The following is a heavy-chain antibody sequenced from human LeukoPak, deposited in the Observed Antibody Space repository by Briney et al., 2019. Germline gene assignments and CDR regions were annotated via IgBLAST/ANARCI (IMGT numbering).Heavy chain of an antibody. V-gene: IGHV4-34*01. CDR3: ARARRDSGFYKVDY. J-gene: IGHJ4*02. CDR1: GGSLSGSY. CDR2: INHSGSA. D-gene: IGHD3-3*01. Sequence: SETLPLTCAVYGGSLSGSYWSWIRQPPGKGLEWIGEINHSGSANYNPSLKSRVTLSIDKSKNQFSLNLNSVTAADTAVYYCARARRDSGFYKVDYWGQGTLVTVSS.